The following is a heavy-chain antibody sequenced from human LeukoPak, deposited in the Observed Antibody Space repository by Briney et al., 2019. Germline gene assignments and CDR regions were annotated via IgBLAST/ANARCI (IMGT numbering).Heavy chain of an antibody. J-gene: IGHJ6*03. CDR2: INHSGST. CDR3: ARRLPYSYGYYYYYYMDV. V-gene: IGHV4-34*01. Sequence: GSLRLSCAGSGFPFSSHGMNWVRQPPGKGLEWIGEINHSGSTNYNPSLKSRVTISVDTSKNHFSLKLSSVTAADTAVYYCARRLPYSYGYYYYYYMDVWGKGTTVTISS. CDR1: GFPFSSHG. D-gene: IGHD5-18*01.